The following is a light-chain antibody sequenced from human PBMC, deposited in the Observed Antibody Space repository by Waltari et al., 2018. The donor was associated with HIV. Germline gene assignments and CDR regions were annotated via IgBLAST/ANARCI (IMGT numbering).Light chain of an antibody. CDR1: QSVSSY. J-gene: IGKJ3*01. V-gene: IGKV3-11*01. Sequence: EIVLTQSPAPPSLSPGERATLPCRASQSVSSYLAWYQQKPGQAPRLLIYDASNRATGIPARFSGSGSGTDFTLTISSLEPEDFAVYYCQQRSNWPPFTFGPGTKVDIK. CDR2: DAS. CDR3: QQRSNWPPFT.